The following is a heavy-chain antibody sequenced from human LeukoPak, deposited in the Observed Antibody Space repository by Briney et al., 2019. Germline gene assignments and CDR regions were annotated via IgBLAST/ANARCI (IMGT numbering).Heavy chain of an antibody. CDR1: GGSISSGGYS. CDR3: ARDRGAEYRSSTSCYRDNWFDP. J-gene: IGHJ5*02. Sequence: SQTLSLTCAVSGGSISSGGYSWSWIRQPPGKGLEWIGYIYHSGSTYYNPSLKSRVTISVDRSKNQFSLKLSSVTAADTAVYYCARDRGAEYRSSTSCYRDNWFDPWGQGTLVTVSS. CDR2: IYHSGST. V-gene: IGHV4-30-2*01. D-gene: IGHD2-2*02.